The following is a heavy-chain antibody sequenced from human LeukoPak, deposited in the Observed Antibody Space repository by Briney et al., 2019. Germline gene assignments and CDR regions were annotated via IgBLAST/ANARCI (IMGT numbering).Heavy chain of an antibody. CDR1: GFTFSSYS. CDR2: ISSSSSYI. J-gene: IGHJ5*02. CDR3: ARDQQRDTMIA. V-gene: IGHV3-21*01. Sequence: GGSLRLSCAASGFTFSSYSMNWVRQAPGKGLEWVSSISSSSSYIYYADSVKGRFTISRDNAKNSLYLQMNSLRAEDTAVYYCARDQQRDTMIAWGQGTLVTVSS. D-gene: IGHD3-22*01.